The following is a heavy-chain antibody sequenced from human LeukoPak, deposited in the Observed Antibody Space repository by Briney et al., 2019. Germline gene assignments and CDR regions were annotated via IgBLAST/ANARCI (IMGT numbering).Heavy chain of an antibody. CDR2: INAGNGNT. CDR3: ARALPMHYDFWSGAYFDY. D-gene: IGHD3-3*01. Sequence: ASVKVSCKASGYTFTSYAMHWVRQAPGQRLEWMGWINAGNGNTKYSQKFQGRVTITRDTSASTAYMELSGLRSEDTAVYYCARALPMHYDFWSGAYFDYWGQGTLVTVSS. J-gene: IGHJ4*02. CDR1: GYTFTSYA. V-gene: IGHV1-3*01.